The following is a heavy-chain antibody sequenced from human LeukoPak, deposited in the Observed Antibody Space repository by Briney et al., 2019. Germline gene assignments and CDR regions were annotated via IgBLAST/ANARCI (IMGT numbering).Heavy chain of an antibody. CDR2: ISNSGRAF. CDR1: GFTFSDYY. CDR3: ARAVRIDY. Sequence: PGGSLRLSCAASGFTFSDYYMSWIRQAPGKGLEWIAYISNSGRAFYYADSVKGRFTVSRDNAKNSLYLQMNSLRDEDTAVYYCARAVRIDYWGQGTLVTVSS. V-gene: IGHV3-11*01. D-gene: IGHD4-17*01. J-gene: IGHJ4*02.